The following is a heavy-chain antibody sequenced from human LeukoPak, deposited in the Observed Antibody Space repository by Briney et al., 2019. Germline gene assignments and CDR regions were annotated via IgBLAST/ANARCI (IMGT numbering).Heavy chain of an antibody. Sequence: ASVKVSCKASGYTFTSYGISWVRQAPGQGLEWMGWISAYNGHTNYAQKLQGRVTMTTDTSTSTAYMELRSLRSDDTAVYYCARDHRLTMVRGVTHHWYFDLWGRGTLVTVSS. CDR2: ISAYNGHT. V-gene: IGHV1-18*01. CDR1: GYTFTSYG. J-gene: IGHJ2*01. CDR3: ARDHRLTMVRGVTHHWYFDL. D-gene: IGHD3-10*01.